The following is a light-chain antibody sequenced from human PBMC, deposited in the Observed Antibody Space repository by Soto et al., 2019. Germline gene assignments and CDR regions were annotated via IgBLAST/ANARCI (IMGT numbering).Light chain of an antibody. CDR2: GAS. J-gene: IGKJ1*01. CDR1: QSLGGN. CDR3: HQYSNWPPWT. Sequence: EIVMTQSPATLAVSPGDTATLSCRASQSLGGNLAWYQQKPGQAPRLLIFGASSRAKGVPARFSASGSGTEFTLTISGLQSEDFAVYYCHQYSNWPPWTFGPGTKVEIK. V-gene: IGKV3-15*01.